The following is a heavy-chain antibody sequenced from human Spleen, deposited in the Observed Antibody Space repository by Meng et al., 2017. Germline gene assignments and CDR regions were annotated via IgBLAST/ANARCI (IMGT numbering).Heavy chain of an antibody. CDR3: ASMTDYDDDSGYYGYFQH. CDR2: INWSGTST. V-gene: IGHV3-20*04. D-gene: IGHD3-22*01. Sequence: GESLKISCAASGFTFEDYGMSWVRQVPGKGLEWVSGINWSGTSTGYADSVKGRFTISRDNAKNSLYLEMTSLRAEDTAFYYCASMTDYDDDSGYYGYFQHWGQYTLVTVSS. J-gene: IGHJ1*01. CDR1: GFTFEDYG.